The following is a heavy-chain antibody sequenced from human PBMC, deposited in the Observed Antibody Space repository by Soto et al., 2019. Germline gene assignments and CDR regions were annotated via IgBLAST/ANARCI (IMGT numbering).Heavy chain of an antibody. D-gene: IGHD2-15*01. CDR3: ATRVLGYCSGGSCYDPGDY. V-gene: IGHV1-69*02. CDR1: GGTFSSYT. J-gene: IGHJ4*02. CDR2: IIPILGIA. Sequence: QVQLVQSGAEVKKPGSSAKVSCKASGGTFSSYTISWVRQAPGQGLEWMGRIIPILGIANYAQKFQGRVTITADKSTSTAYMELSSLRSEDTAVYYCATRVLGYCSGGSCYDPGDYWGQGTLVTVSS.